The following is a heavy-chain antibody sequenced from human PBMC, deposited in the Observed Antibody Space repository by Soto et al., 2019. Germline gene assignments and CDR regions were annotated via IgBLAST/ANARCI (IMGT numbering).Heavy chain of an antibody. Sequence: GGSLILSCAASGFIFRDYAMAWVRQAPGKGLEWVSSITGNGGSRYYADPAKGRCTISRDNSRNTPYLQMNSLRAEDTAVYYCAKDQFSSGWYNDYYYGLDVWGPGSTVTV. V-gene: IGHV3-23*01. CDR3: AKDQFSSGWYNDYYYGLDV. D-gene: IGHD6-19*01. CDR1: GFIFRDYA. CDR2: ITGNGGSR. J-gene: IGHJ6*01.